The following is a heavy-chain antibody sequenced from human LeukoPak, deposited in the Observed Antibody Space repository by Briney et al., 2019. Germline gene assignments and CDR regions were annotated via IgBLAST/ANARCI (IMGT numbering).Heavy chain of an antibody. CDR1: GFTFSSYA. D-gene: IGHD3-3*01. CDR2: ISYDGSNK. V-gene: IGHV3-30-3*01. Sequence: GGSLRLSCAASGFTFSSYAMHWVRQAPGKGLEWVAVISYDGSNKYYADSVKGRFTISRDNSKNTLYLQMNSLRAEDTAVYYCARDLPVRLRFLANEGTVDAFDIWGQGTMVTVSS. J-gene: IGHJ3*02. CDR3: ARDLPVRLRFLANEGTVDAFDI.